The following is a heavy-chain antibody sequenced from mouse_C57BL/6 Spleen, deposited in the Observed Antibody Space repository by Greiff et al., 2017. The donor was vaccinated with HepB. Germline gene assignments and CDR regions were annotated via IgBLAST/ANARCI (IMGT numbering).Heavy chain of an antibody. Sequence: EVKLVESGGGLVKPGGSLKLSCAASGFTFSSYTMSWVRQTPEKRLEWVATISGGGGNTYYPDSVKGRFTISRDNAKNTLYLQMSSLRSEDTALYYCARLATVVATGYFDYWGQGTTLTVSS. V-gene: IGHV5-9*01. J-gene: IGHJ2*01. D-gene: IGHD1-1*01. CDR1: GFTFSSYT. CDR2: ISGGGGNT. CDR3: ARLATVVATGYFDY.